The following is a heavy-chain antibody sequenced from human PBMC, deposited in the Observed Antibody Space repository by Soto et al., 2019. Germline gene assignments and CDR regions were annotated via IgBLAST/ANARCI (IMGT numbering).Heavy chain of an antibody. CDR3: ARQFDYDTSGYYYAY. CDR1: GGTFNKYA. J-gene: IGHJ4*02. V-gene: IGHV1-69*13. CDR2: IIPLFGTA. Sequence: ASVKVSCKASGGTFNKYAIDWVRQAPGQGLEWMGGIIPLFGTANYAQKFQGRVTITADEATSTAYMELSSLRSEDTAVYYCARQFDYDTSGYYYAYWGQGTLVTVS. D-gene: IGHD3-22*01.